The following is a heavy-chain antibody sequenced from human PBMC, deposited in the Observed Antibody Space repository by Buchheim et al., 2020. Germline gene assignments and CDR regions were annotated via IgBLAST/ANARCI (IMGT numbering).Heavy chain of an antibody. Sequence: QVLLEESGGGLVKPGGSLRLSCAASGFSFRDYFMSWIRQAPGKGLEWISYISSRGDTEYYAESVRGRFSISRDNTNNSVFLQMASLGADDTAVYFCARDLGAGAASFDHWGQGIL. V-gene: IGHV3-11*01. CDR3: ARDLGAGAASFDH. CDR2: ISSRGDTE. CDR1: GFSFRDYF. J-gene: IGHJ4*02. D-gene: IGHD6-13*01.